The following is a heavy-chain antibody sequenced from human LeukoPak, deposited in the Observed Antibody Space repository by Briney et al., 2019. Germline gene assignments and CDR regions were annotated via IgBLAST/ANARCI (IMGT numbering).Heavy chain of an antibody. D-gene: IGHD5-18*01. CDR3: ARSSTAMATDAFDI. J-gene: IGHJ3*02. Sequence: GESLKISCKGSEYSFTSYWIGWVRQMPGKGLEWMGIIYPGDSDTRYSLSFQGQVTISADKSISTAYLQWSSLKASGTAMYYCARSSTAMATDAFDIWGQGTMVTVSS. CDR1: EYSFTSYW. CDR2: IYPGDSDT. V-gene: IGHV5-51*01.